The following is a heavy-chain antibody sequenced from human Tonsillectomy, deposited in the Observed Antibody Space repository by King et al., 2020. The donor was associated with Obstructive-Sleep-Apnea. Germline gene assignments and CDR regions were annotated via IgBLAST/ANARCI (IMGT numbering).Heavy chain of an antibody. V-gene: IGHV3-30*04. CDR2: ISYDGSNK. CDR1: GFTLSNNA. D-gene: IGHD1-14*01. J-gene: IGHJ6*02. Sequence: VQLVESGGGVVQPGRSLRLSCAASGFTLSNNAMHWVRQAPGKGLEWVAVISYDGSNKYYADSVKGRFTISRDISKNTLNLQMHRLRAEDTAVYYCARESTITDYYYGMDVWGQGTTVTVSS. CDR3: ARESTITDYYYGMDV.